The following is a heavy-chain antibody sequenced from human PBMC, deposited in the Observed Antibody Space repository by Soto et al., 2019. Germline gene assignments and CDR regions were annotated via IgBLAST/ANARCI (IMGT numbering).Heavy chain of an antibody. Sequence: EVQLLESGGGLVQPGGSLRLSCAASGFTFSSYAMSWVRQASGKGLEWVSAISGSGGSTYYVDSVKGRFTISRDNSKNTLYLQMNSLRAEDTAVYYCAKASGWFGEFDYWGQGTLVTVSS. V-gene: IGHV3-23*01. CDR2: ISGSGGST. CDR1: GFTFSSYA. D-gene: IGHD3-10*01. J-gene: IGHJ4*02. CDR3: AKASGWFGEFDY.